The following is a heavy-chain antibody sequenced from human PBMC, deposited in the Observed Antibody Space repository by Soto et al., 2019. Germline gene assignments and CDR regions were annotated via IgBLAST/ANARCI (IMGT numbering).Heavy chain of an antibody. CDR1: GGSVSSGSYY. J-gene: IGHJ4*02. Sequence: PSETLSLTCTVSGGSVSSGSYYWSWIRQPPGKGLEWIGYIYYSGSTNYNPSLKSRVTISVDTSKNQFSLKLSSVTAADTAVYYCARVLWSSGWSGFDYWGQGTLVTVSS. D-gene: IGHD6-19*01. V-gene: IGHV4-61*01. CDR2: IYYSGST. CDR3: ARVLWSSGWSGFDY.